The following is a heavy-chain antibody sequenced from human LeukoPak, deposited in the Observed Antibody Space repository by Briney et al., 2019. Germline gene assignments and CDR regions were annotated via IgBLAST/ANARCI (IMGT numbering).Heavy chain of an antibody. Sequence: PSETLSLTCAVYGGSFSGYYWSWIRQPPGKGLEWIGEINHSGSTNYNPSLKSRVTISVDTSKNQFSLKLSPVTAADTAVYYCARERGSADYWGQGTLVTVSS. V-gene: IGHV4-34*01. J-gene: IGHJ4*02. CDR1: GGSFSGYY. CDR3: ARERGSADY. D-gene: IGHD3-10*01. CDR2: INHSGST.